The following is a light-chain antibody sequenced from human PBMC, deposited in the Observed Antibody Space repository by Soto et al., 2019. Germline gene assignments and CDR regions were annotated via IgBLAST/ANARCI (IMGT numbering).Light chain of an antibody. J-gene: IGLJ1*01. CDR2: DVS. V-gene: IGLV2-14*01. CDR3: ASYTSSPIYD. Sequence: QSVLTQPASVSGSPGQSIAISCTGTSSDVGGYSYVSWYQQQPGKAPKLVISDVSNRPSGVSDRFSGSKSGNTASLTISGLQTEDDADYYRASYTSSPIYDFGT. CDR1: SSDVGGYSY.